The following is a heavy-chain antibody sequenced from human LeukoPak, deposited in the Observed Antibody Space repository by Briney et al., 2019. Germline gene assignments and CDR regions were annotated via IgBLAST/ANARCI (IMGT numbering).Heavy chain of an antibody. CDR3: ARGPLYSSSWYNWFDP. J-gene: IGHJ5*02. Sequence: SETLSLTCAVYGGSFSGYYWSWIRQPPGKGLEWIGEINHSGSTNYNPSLKGRVTISVGTSKNQFSLKLSSVTAADTAVYYCARGPLYSSSWYNWFDPWGQGTLVTVSS. D-gene: IGHD6-13*01. V-gene: IGHV4-34*01. CDR1: GGSFSGYY. CDR2: INHSGST.